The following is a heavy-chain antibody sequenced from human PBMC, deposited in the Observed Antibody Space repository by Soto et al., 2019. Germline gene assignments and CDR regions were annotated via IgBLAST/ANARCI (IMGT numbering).Heavy chain of an antibody. CDR3: ARGHYYGSGSYGLGRPKVGRGSYFDY. D-gene: IGHD3-10*01. CDR1: GGSFSGYY. Sequence: SETLSLTCAVYGGSFSGYYWSWIRQPPGKGLEWIGEINHSGSTNYNPSLKSRVTISVDTSKNQFSLKLSSVTAADTAVYYCARGHYYGSGSYGLGRPKVGRGSYFDYWGQGTLVTVSS. J-gene: IGHJ4*02. V-gene: IGHV4-34*01. CDR2: INHSGST.